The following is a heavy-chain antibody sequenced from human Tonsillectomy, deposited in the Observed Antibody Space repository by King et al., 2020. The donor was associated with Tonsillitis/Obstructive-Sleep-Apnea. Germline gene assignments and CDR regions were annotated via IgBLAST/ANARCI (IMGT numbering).Heavy chain of an antibody. Sequence: VQLVASGAEVKKPGESLKISCKGSGYSFTSYWIGWVRQLPGKGLEWMGIIYPGDSDTRYSPSFQGQVTISADTSISTAYLQWSSLKASDTAIYYCARHLWGTGRFDGLDVWGQGTTVTVSS. CDR2: IYPGDSDT. V-gene: IGHV5-51*01. J-gene: IGHJ6*02. CDR3: ARHLWGTGRFDGLDV. CDR1: GYSFTSYW. D-gene: IGHD3-16*01.